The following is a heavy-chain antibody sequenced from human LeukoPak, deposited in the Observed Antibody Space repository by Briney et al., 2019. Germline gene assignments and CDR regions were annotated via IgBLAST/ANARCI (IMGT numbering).Heavy chain of an antibody. J-gene: IGHJ6*03. CDR1: GGSFSGYY. V-gene: IGHV4-34*01. D-gene: IGHD3-10*01. CDR3: ARDGSGSYSSSYYYMDV. CDR2: INHSGST. Sequence: SETLSLTCAVYGGSFSGYYWSWIRQPPGKGLEWIGEINHSGSTNYNPSLKSRVTISVDTSKNQFSLKLSSVTAADTAVYYCARDGSGSYSSSYYYMDVWGKGTTVTISS.